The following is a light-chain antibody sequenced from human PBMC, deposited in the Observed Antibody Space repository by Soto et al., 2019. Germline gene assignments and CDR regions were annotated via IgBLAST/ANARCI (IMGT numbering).Light chain of an antibody. CDR1: SSNIGAGYD. Sequence: QSVLTQPPSVSGAPGQRVTISCTGSSSNIGAGYDVHWYQQLPGTAPKLLIYGNSNRPSGVPDRFSGSKSGTSASLAITGLQAEDEADYYCQSYDSSLSFYVVFGGGTNVTVL. J-gene: IGLJ2*01. CDR3: QSYDSSLSFYVV. V-gene: IGLV1-40*01. CDR2: GNS.